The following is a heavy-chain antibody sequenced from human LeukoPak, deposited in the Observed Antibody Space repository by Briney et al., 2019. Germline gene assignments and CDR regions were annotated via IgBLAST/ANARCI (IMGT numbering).Heavy chain of an antibody. J-gene: IGHJ4*02. D-gene: IGHD6-19*01. CDR1: GFTFSSYW. Sequence: PGGSLRLSCAASGFTFSSYWMHWVRHAGGKGVVGVSRINSDGSSTSYADSVKRRFTISRHNAKNTLYLQMNSLRAEDTAVYYCASLAVAGTGVDYWGQGTLVTVSS. CDR3: ASLAVAGTGVDY. V-gene: IGHV3-74*01. CDR2: INSDGSST.